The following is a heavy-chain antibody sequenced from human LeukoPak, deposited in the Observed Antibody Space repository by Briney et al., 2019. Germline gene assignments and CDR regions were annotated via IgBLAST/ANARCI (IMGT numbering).Heavy chain of an antibody. J-gene: IGHJ4*02. CDR3: AREGLNAYDYVWGSYRSFDY. CDR1: GGSISGYY. CDR2: IYTSGST. D-gene: IGHD3-16*02. V-gene: IGHV4-4*07. Sequence: SETLSLTCTVSGGSISGYYWSWIRQPAGKGLEWIGRIYTSGSTNYNPSLKSRVTMSVDTSKNQFSLKLSSVTAADTAVYYCAREGLNAYDYVWGSYRSFDYWGQGTLVTVSS.